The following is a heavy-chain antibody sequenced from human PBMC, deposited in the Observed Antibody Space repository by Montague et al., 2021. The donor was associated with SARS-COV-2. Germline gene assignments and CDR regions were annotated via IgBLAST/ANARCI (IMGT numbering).Heavy chain of an antibody. Sequence: SETLSLTCTVSCGSISSSSYYWGWIRQPPGKGLEWIGNIFYSGSTYYNTSLKSRVTISVDTSKNQFSLRLSSVTAADTAVYYCARLPYFYDSTHAFDIWGQGTMVTVSS. J-gene: IGHJ3*02. V-gene: IGHV4-39*01. D-gene: IGHD3-22*01. CDR3: ARLPYFYDSTHAFDI. CDR1: CGSISSSSYY. CDR2: IFYSGST.